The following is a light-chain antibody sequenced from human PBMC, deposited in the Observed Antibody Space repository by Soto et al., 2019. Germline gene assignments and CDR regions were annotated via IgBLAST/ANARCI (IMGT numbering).Light chain of an antibody. J-gene: IGKJ4*01. CDR2: GAS. V-gene: IGKV3-20*01. CDR3: QQYGGTPTKS. Sequence: EIVLTQSPGTLSLSPGERATLSCRASQIVSSTYLAWFQQKPGHAPRLLIYGASTRATGIPDRFSGSGDGTESTLTNSGLEPEDFALDCCQQYGGTPTKSFGGGTKGE. CDR1: QIVSSTY.